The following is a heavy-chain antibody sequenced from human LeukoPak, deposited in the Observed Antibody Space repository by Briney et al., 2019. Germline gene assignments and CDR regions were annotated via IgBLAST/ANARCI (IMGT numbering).Heavy chain of an antibody. D-gene: IGHD1-1*01. V-gene: IGHV3-64D*09. CDR1: GFTFSAYA. CDR2: ISSNGGSS. CDR3: VKITSVTGGDC. J-gene: IGHJ4*02. Sequence: GGSLRLSCSASGFTFSAYAMHWVRQAPGRGLEYVSGISSNGGSSFYADSVKGRFTISRDDSKNTLYLQMSSLRAEDTAVYYCVKITSVTGGDCWGQGTRLTVSS.